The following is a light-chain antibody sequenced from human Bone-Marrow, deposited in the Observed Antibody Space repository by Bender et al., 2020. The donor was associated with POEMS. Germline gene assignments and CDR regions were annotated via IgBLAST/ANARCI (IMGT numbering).Light chain of an antibody. CDR2: NDG. CDR1: NTGSK. CDR3: CSYADTRVYV. V-gene: IGLV3-21*02. J-gene: IGLJ1*01. Sequence: SYVLTQPPSVSVAPGQTARITCGGYNTGSKVHWYQQKSGQAPVLVVYNDGDRPSGISDRFSGSKSGDRASLTISGLQAADEADYYCCSYADTRVYVFGTGTKVTVL.